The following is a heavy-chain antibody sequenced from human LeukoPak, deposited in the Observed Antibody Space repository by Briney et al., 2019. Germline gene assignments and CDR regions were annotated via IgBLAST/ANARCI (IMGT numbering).Heavy chain of an antibody. CDR3: ARGEYYYDSSGSDTPFDY. Sequence: SETLSLTCAVSGYSISNGYYWAWIRQPPGKGLKWIGSIYYSGRTSYNPSLKSRVTISVDTSRNQFSLKLSSVTAADTAVYYCARGEYYYDSSGSDTPFDYWGQGTLVTVSS. CDR1: GYSISNGYY. J-gene: IGHJ4*02. V-gene: IGHV4-38-2*01. D-gene: IGHD3-22*01. CDR2: IYYSGRT.